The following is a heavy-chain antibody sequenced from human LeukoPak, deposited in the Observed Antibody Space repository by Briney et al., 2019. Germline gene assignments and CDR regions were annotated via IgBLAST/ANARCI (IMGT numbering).Heavy chain of an antibody. CDR3: AKLRRGDYDILTGYPDC. J-gene: IGHJ4*02. V-gene: IGHV3-23*01. CDR1: GFTFSSYA. D-gene: IGHD3-9*01. CDR2: ISGSGGST. Sequence: GGSLRLSCAASGFTFSSYAMSWVRQAPGKGLEWVSAISGSGGSTYYADSVKGRFTISRDNSKNTLYLQMNSLRAEDTAVYYCAKLRRGDYDILTGYPDCWGQGTLVTVSS.